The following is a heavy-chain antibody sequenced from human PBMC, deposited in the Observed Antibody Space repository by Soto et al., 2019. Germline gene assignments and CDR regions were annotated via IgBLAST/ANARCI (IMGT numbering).Heavy chain of an antibody. CDR3: AGMTPGFDP. CDR2: IYYSGST. D-gene: IGHD1-20*01. J-gene: IGHJ5*02. CDR1: GGSINNSNYY. V-gene: IGHV4-39*01. Sequence: PSETLSLTCTVSGGSINNSNYYWGWIRQPPGKWLEWIGNIYYSGSTYYNPSLKSRVTIXXXTXXXXXSLXLXXVTAADTAVYYCAGMTPGFDPWGQGTLVTVS.